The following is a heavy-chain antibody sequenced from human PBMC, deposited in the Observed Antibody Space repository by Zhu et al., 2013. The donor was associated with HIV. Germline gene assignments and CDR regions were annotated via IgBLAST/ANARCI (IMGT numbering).Heavy chain of an antibody. CDR2: INPKSGGT. CDR3: ARGYSLGTWYNILGSGYYHDH. D-gene: IGHD1-20*01. J-gene: IGHJ4*02. CDR1: GYAFTDHH. V-gene: IGHV1-2*02. Sequence: QVQLVQSGAEVKKPGASVRVSCKTSGYAFTDHHLHWVRQVPGQGLEWMGWINPKSGGTNYAQGFKARVTMTRDMSISTVYMELSRLTSDDTALYYCARGYSLGTWYNILGSGYYHDHWGQGTLVTVSS.